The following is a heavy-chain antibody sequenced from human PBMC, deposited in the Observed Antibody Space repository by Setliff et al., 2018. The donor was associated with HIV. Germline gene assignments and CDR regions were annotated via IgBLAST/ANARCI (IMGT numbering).Heavy chain of an antibody. CDR2: IYYSGRT. CDR3: AGEIAPAARLPNVGGPPPPGYYHYMDV. J-gene: IGHJ6*03. D-gene: IGHD2-8*01. V-gene: IGHV4-39*07. Sequence: LSLTCIVSRGSISSTSHYWGWVRQSPGRRLEWIGSIYYSGRTYYNPSLKSRVTMSVDTSTNQFSLDLTSVTAADTAVYFCAGEIAPAARLPNVGGPPPPGYYHYMDVWGKGTTVTAP. CDR1: RGSISSTSHY.